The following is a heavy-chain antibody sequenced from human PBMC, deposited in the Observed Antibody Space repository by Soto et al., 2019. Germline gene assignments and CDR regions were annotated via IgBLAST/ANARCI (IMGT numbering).Heavy chain of an antibody. CDR2: IYHSGST. J-gene: IGHJ5*02. D-gene: IGHD3-10*01. V-gene: IGHV4-38-2*01. Sequence: KPSETLSLTCAVSGYSISSGYYWGWIRQPPGKGLEWIGSIYHSGSTYYNPSLKSRVTISVDTSKNQFSLKLSSVTAADTAVYYCARGHYGSGSYSWFDPWGQGTLVTVSS. CDR3: ARGHYGSGSYSWFDP. CDR1: GYSISSGYY.